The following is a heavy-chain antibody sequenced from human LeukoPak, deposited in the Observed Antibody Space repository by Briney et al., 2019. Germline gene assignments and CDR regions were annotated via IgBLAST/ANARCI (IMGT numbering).Heavy chain of an antibody. J-gene: IGHJ4*02. CDR2: ISSSGSTI. V-gene: IGHV3-48*03. CDR3: ASKRLRYFDY. Sequence: PGGSLRLSCAASGFTFSSYEMNWVRQAPGKGLEWVSYISSSGSTIYYADSVKGRFTISRDNAKNSLYLQMNSLRAEDTAVYYCASKRLRYFDYRGQGTLVTVSS. D-gene: IGHD3-9*01. CDR1: GFTFSSYE.